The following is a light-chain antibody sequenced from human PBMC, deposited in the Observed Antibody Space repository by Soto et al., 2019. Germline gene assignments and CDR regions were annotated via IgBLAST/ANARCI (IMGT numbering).Light chain of an antibody. CDR3: QSYDRSLSAV. V-gene: IGLV1-40*01. J-gene: IGLJ2*01. CDR1: SSNIGAGHD. CDR2: GNN. Sequence: QSVLTQPPSVSGAPGQRVTISCTGSSSNIGAGHDVHWYQQFPGTAPKLLIFGNNNRPSGVPDRFSGSKSGTSASLAITGLQAEEEADYYCQSYDRSLSAVFGGGTKLTVL.